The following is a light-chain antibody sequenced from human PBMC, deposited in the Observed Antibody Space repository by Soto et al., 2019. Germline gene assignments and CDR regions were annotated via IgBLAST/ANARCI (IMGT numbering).Light chain of an antibody. CDR3: QQYHYWWT. Sequence: MVLTQAPASLSLSPGKSATFSCRASQNISNNLAWFQQKPGQVPRLLIYGASNRATGVSARFSGSGSGTEFTLTISSLQSEDFAVYYCQQYHYWWTFGQGTKVDIK. CDR2: GAS. J-gene: IGKJ1*01. V-gene: IGKV3-15*01. CDR1: QNISNN.